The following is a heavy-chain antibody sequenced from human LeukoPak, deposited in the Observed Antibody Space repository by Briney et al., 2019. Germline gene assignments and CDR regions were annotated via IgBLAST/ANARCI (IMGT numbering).Heavy chain of an antibody. CDR3: AKARGYSSSWYRTDAFDI. J-gene: IGHJ3*02. D-gene: IGHD6-13*01. CDR1: GFTVSSNY. CDR2: IYSGGST. V-gene: IGHV3-53*05. Sequence: GGSLRLSCAASGFTVSSNYMSWVRQAPGKGLEWVSVIYSGGSTYYADSVKGRFTISRDNSKNTLYLQMNSLRAEDTAVYYCAKARGYSSSWYRTDAFDIWGQGTMATVSS.